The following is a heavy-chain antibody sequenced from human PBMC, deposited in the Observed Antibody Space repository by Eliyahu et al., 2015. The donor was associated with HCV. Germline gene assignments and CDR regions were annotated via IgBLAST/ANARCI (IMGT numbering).Heavy chain of an antibody. CDR3: AKARGRAPDY. Sequence: QLVESGGGLVQPGGSLRLSCGVSGFSFNSYWMAWVRQAPGKGLEWVASIKEDGSEKYYADSVKGRVTISRDNAKNSLYLQMDSLRAEDTAVFYCAKARGRAPDYWGQGTLVTVSS. CDR1: GFSFNSYW. J-gene: IGHJ4*02. V-gene: IGHV3-7*01. CDR2: IKEDGSEK. D-gene: IGHD3-10*01.